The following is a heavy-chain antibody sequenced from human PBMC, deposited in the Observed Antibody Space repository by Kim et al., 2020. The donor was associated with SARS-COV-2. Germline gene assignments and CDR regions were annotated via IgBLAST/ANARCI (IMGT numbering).Heavy chain of an antibody. J-gene: IGHJ4*02. CDR1: GGTFSSYA. D-gene: IGHD2-21*02. V-gene: IGHV1-69*13. Sequence: SVKVSCKASGGTFSSYAISWVRQAPGQGLEWMGGIIPIFGTANYAQKFQGRVTITADESTSTAYMELSSLRSEDTAVYYCARDLGADCGGDCYSGYWGQGTLVTVSS. CDR2: IIPIFGTA. CDR3: ARDLGADCGGDCYSGY.